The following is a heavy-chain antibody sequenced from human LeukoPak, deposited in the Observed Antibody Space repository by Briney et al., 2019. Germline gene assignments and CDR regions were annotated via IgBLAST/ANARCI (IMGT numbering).Heavy chain of an antibody. J-gene: IGHJ4*02. D-gene: IGHD5-18*01. CDR2: IYYSGST. V-gene: IGHV4-59*08. CDR1: GGSISSYY. Sequence: SETLSLTCTVSGGSISSYYWSWIRQPPGKGLEWIGYIYYSGSTNYNPSLKSRVTISVDTSKNQFSLKLSSVTAADTAVYYCARLDSSYGGFDYWGQGTLVTVSS. CDR3: ARLDSSYGGFDY.